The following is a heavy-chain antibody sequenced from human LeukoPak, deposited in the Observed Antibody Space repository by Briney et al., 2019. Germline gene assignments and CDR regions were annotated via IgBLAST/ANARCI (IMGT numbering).Heavy chain of an antibody. CDR2: IKQDGSEK. Sequence: GSLRLSCAASGFTFSSYWMSWVRQAPGKGLEWVANIKQDGSEKYYVDSVKGRFTISRDNAKNPLYLQMNSLRAEDTAVYYCARDRSTSSWYDYWGQGTLVTVSS. CDR1: GFTFSSYW. D-gene: IGHD6-13*01. V-gene: IGHV3-7*04. J-gene: IGHJ4*02. CDR3: ARDRSTSSWYDY.